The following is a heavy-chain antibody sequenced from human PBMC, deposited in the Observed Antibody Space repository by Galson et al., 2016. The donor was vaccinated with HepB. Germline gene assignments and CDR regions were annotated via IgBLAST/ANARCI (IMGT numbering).Heavy chain of an antibody. J-gene: IGHJ3*02. CDR2: ISSGSSYI. V-gene: IGHV3-21*01. CDR1: GFTFNGHN. CDR3: ARVREQQLLDAFDI. D-gene: IGHD6-13*01. Sequence: SLRLSCAGSGFTFNGHNMNWVRQAPGKGPEWVSSISSGSSYIYYADSVKGRFTISRDSFKNSLYLQMNSLRAEDTALYYCARVREQQLLDAFDIWGQGTMVTVSS.